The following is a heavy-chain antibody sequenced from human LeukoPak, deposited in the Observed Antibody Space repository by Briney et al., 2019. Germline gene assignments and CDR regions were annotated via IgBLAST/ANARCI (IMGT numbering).Heavy chain of an antibody. CDR2: IYYSGST. CDR1: GGSISSYY. D-gene: IGHD5-12*01. CDR3: ARGEGVATANDH. V-gene: IGHV4-59*01. J-gene: IGHJ4*02. Sequence: SETLSLTCTVSGGSISSYYWSWIRQPPGKGLEWIGYIYYSGSTNYNPSLKSRVTISVDTSKNQFSLKLSSVTAADTAVYYCARGEGVATANDHWGQGTLVTVSS.